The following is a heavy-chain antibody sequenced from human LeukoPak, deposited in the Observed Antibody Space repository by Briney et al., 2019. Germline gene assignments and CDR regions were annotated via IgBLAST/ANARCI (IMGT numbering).Heavy chain of an antibody. CDR1: GGTFSSYA. Sequence: ASVKVSCKASGGTFSSYAIIWVRQAPGQGLEWMGRIIPIFGTANYAQKFQGRVTITADKSTSTAYMELSSLRSEDTAVYYCARVLEYEYYYMDVWGKGTTVTVSS. J-gene: IGHJ6*03. CDR3: ARVLEYEYYYMDV. D-gene: IGHD2-8*01. CDR2: IIPIFGTA. V-gene: IGHV1-69*06.